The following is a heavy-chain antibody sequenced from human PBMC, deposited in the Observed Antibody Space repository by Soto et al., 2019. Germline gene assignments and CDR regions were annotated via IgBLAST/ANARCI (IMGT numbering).Heavy chain of an antibody. CDR2: IIPIFGTA. CDR1: GGTFSSYA. CDR3: ARDNGYSYGRPFDY. V-gene: IGHV1-69*12. J-gene: IGHJ4*02. Sequence: QVQLVQSGAEVKKPGSSVKVSCKASGGTFSSYAISWVRQAPGQGLEWMGGIIPIFGTANYAQKFQGRVTITADESTSKAYMELSSLRSEDTAVYYCARDNGYSYGRPFDYWGQGTLVTVSS. D-gene: IGHD5-18*01.